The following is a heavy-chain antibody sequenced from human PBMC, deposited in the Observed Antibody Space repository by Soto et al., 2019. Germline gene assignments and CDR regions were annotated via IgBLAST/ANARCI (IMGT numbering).Heavy chain of an antibody. V-gene: IGHV3-23*01. D-gene: IGHD6-19*01. CDR1: GFTFSSHA. J-gene: IGHJ4*02. CDR3: AKDLQFSGWLSAQAFDH. Sequence: EVQLLESGGGLVQPGGSLRLSCAVSGFTFSSHAMSWVRQAPGKWLECVSSITGSGDSTYYADSVKGRFTISRDESKSALYLQMNSLRAEDTAVYYCAKDLQFSGWLSAQAFDHWGQGTQVTVSS. CDR2: ITGSGDST.